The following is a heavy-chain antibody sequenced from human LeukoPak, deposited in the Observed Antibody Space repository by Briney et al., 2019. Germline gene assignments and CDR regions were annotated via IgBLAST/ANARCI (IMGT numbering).Heavy chain of an antibody. D-gene: IGHD3-3*02. CDR2: INTNTGNP. CDR3: ATEPLISTDDAFDI. Sequence: GASVKVSCKASGYTFTSYAMNWVRQAPGQGLEWMGWINTNTGNPTYAQGFTGRFVFSLDTSVSTAYLRISSLKAEDTAVYYCATEPLISTDDAFDIWGQGTVVTVSS. J-gene: IGHJ3*02. V-gene: IGHV7-4-1*02. CDR1: GYTFTSYA.